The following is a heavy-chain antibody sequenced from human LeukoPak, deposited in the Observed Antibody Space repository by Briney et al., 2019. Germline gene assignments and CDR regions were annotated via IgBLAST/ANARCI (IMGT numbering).Heavy chain of an antibody. CDR2: IYTSGST. V-gene: IGHV4-61*02. D-gene: IGHD3-3*01. CDR3: AREEGWSGDTDY. Sequence: SETLSLTCTVSGGSISSGSYYWSWIRQPAGKGLEWIGRIYTSGSTNYNPSLKSRVTISVDTSKNQFSLKLSSVTAADTAVYYCAREEGWSGDTDYWGQGTLVTVSS. CDR1: GGSISSGSYY. J-gene: IGHJ4*02.